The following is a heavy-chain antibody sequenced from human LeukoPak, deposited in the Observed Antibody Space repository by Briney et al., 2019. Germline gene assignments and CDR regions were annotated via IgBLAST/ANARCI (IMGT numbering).Heavy chain of an antibody. J-gene: IGHJ4*02. CDR2: IKSKTDGGTT. CDR3: AKGPLIEVAGTTWEY. CDR1: GFTFSNAW. V-gene: IGHV3-15*01. D-gene: IGHD6-19*01. Sequence: GGSLRLSCAASGFTFSNAWMSWVRQAPGKGLEWVGRIKSKTDGGTTDYAAPVKGRFTISRDDSKNTLYLQMNSLKTEDTAVYYCAKGPLIEVAGTTWEYWGQGTLVTVSS.